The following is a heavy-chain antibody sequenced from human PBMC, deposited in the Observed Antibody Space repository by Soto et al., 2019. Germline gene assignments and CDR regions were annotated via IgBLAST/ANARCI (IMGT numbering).Heavy chain of an antibody. CDR2: IKSKTDGGTT. D-gene: IGHD3-22*01. Sequence: EVQLVESGGGLVKPGGSLRLSCAASGFTFSNAWMSWVRQAPGKGLEWVGRIKSKTDGGTTDYAAPVKGRFTISRDDSKNTLYLQMNSLKTEDTAVYYCTTGVDSSGSFDYWGQGTLVTVSS. J-gene: IGHJ4*02. CDR1: GFTFSNAW. V-gene: IGHV3-15*01. CDR3: TTGVDSSGSFDY.